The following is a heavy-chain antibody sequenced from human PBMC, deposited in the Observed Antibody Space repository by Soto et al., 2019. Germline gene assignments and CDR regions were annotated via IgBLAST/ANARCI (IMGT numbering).Heavy chain of an antibody. V-gene: IGHV3-30-3*02. D-gene: IGHD1-26*01. CDR2: VSYDGSNK. CDR3: AKDPNPNSGSLNWFDP. J-gene: IGHJ5*02. CDR1: GFTLSSYA. Sequence: GGSLRLSCAASGFTLSSYAMHWVRQAPGKGLEWMALVSYDGSNKYSADSVKGRFTISRDNSRNTLYLQMNSLRAEDTAVYYCAKDPNPNSGSLNWFDPWGQGTLVTVSS.